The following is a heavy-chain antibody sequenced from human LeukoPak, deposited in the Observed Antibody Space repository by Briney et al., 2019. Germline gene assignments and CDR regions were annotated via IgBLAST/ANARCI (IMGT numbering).Heavy chain of an antibody. Sequence: SETLSLTCTVSGGSTSSSSYYWGWIRQPPGKGLEWIGNIYYSGSTYYNPSLKSRVTISVDTSQNQFSLKLSSVTAADTAVYYRARWASVATKNYFDYWGQGTLVTVSS. CDR1: GGSTSSSSYY. J-gene: IGHJ4*02. CDR2: IYYSGST. D-gene: IGHD5-24*01. CDR3: ARWASVATKNYFDY. V-gene: IGHV4-39*01.